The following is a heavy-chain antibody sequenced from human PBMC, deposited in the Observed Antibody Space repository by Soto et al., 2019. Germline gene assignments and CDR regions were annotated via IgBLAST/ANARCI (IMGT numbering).Heavy chain of an antibody. D-gene: IGHD1-26*01. J-gene: IGHJ4*02. V-gene: IGHV3-72*01. CDR3: GRRGTSGSVGLDY. CDR2: IRNRANSYTT. Sequence: EAQLVESGGGLVQPGGSLRLSCAVSGFTFSDHYMHWVRQAPGKGLEWVGRIRNRANSYTTEYAASVKGRFTISRDDSKNSLYLQMNSLKTEDTAMYYCGRRGTSGSVGLDYWGQGTLVTVSS. CDR1: GFTFSDHY.